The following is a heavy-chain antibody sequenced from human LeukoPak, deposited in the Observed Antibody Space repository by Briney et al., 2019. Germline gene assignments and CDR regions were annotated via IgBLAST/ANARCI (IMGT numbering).Heavy chain of an antibody. CDR3: SRGSGWLSVY. V-gene: IGHV3-49*03. CDR2: ISGGTT. Sequence: GGSLRLSCTASGFTFGDYLMSWFRQAPGKGLEWICFISGGTTEYAASVKGRFTISRDDSTSIAYLQMNSLTTEDTAVYYCSRGSGWLSVYWGQGTLVTVSS. CDR1: GFTFGDYL. J-gene: IGHJ4*02. D-gene: IGHD6-19*01.